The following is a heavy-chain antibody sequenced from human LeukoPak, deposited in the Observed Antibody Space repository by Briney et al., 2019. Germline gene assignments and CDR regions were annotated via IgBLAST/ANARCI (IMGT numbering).Heavy chain of an antibody. J-gene: IGHJ6*03. V-gene: IGHV1-3*03. D-gene: IGHD1-14*01. Sequence: ASVKVSCKASGYTFTSYAMHWVRQAPGQRLEWMGWINAGNGNTKYSQEFQGRVTITRDTSASTAYMELSSLRSEDTAVYYCATQPPGASGIYYFYIDVWGKGTTVTISS. CDR1: GYTFTSYA. CDR2: INAGNGNT. CDR3: ATQPPGASGIYYFYIDV.